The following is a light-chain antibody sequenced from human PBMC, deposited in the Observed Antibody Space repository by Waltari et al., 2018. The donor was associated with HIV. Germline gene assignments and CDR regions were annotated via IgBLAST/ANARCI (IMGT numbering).Light chain of an antibody. CDR2: EVN. J-gene: IGLJ3*02. Sequence: QSALTQPASVSGSPGQSITISCTGTSSDVGRYYLVSWYQQHPGKAPKLMIYEVNQRPSGVYNRFSGSKSGNTASLTISGLQAEDEADFYCCSYAGSSTLVFGGGTKLTVL. CDR1: SSDVGRYYL. CDR3: CSYAGSSTLV. V-gene: IGLV2-23*02.